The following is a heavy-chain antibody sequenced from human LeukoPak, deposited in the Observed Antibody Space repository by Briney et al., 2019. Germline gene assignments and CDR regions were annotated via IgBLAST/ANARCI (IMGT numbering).Heavy chain of an antibody. D-gene: IGHD3-10*01. V-gene: IGHV3-66*02. J-gene: IGHJ4*02. Sequence: GGSLRLSCAASGFTVSSNYMSWVRQAPGKGLEGVSIIYSGGSTYYADSVKGRFTISRDNSKNTLYLQMNSLRAEDTAVYYCARDKAPYYYGSGSYSDYWGQGTLVTVSS. CDR1: GFTVSSNY. CDR2: IYSGGST. CDR3: ARDKAPYYYGSGSYSDY.